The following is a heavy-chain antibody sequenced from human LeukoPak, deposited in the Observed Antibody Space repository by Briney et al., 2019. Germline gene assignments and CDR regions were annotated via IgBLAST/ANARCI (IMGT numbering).Heavy chain of an antibody. Sequence: PGGSLRLSCAASGFTFSSHSMNWVRQAPGKGLEWVSYISSSSSYIYYADSVKGRFAISRDNAKNSLYLQMNSLRAEDSAICYCARDPRLEISGMVIDMLDYWGRGTLVTVSS. CDR2: ISSSSSYI. V-gene: IGHV3-21*01. CDR3: ARDPRLEISGMVIDMLDY. J-gene: IGHJ4*02. D-gene: IGHD3-3*01. CDR1: GFTFSSHS.